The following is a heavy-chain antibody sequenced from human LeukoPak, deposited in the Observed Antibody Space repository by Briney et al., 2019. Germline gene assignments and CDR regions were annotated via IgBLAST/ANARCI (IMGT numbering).Heavy chain of an antibody. Sequence: GGSPRLSCAASGFTFSSYGMHWVRQAPGKGLEWVAVISYDGSNKYYADSVKGRFTISRDNSKNTLYLQMNSLRAEDTAVYYCAKSCSSTSCLDYYYYYYGMDVWGQGTTVTVSS. CDR1: GFTFSSYG. V-gene: IGHV3-30*18. D-gene: IGHD2-2*01. J-gene: IGHJ6*02. CDR2: ISYDGSNK. CDR3: AKSCSSTSCLDYYYYYYGMDV.